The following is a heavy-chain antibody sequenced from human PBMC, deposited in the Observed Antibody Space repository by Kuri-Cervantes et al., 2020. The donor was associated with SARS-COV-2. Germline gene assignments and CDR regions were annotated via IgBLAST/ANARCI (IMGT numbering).Heavy chain of an antibody. Sequence: SVKVSCKASGGTFSSYAISWVRQAPGQGLEWMGGIIPIFGTANYAQKLQGRVTITTDESTSTAYMELSSLRSEDTAVYYCARGTPTALLGLSDLCFDYWGQGTLVTVSS. CDR2: IIPIFGTA. CDR1: GGTFSSYA. V-gene: IGHV1-69*05. CDR3: ARGTPTALLGLSDLCFDY. J-gene: IGHJ4*02. D-gene: IGHD2-15*01.